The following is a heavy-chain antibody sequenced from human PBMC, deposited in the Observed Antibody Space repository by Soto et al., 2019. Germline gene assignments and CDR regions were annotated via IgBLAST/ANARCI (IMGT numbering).Heavy chain of an antibody. V-gene: IGHV1-3*01. J-gene: IGHJ3*02. CDR2: INAGNGNT. Sequence: ASVKVSCKASGYTFTSYAMHWVRQAPGQRLEWMGWINAGNGNTKYSQKFQGRVTITRDTSASTAYMELSSLRSEDTAVYYCARTDGSGYSSGWVAFDIWGQGTVVTVSS. D-gene: IGHD6-19*01. CDR3: ARTDGSGYSSGWVAFDI. CDR1: GYTFTSYA.